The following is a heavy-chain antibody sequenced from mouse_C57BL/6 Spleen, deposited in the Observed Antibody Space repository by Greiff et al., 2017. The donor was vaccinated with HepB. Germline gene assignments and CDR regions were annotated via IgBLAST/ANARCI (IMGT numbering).Heavy chain of an antibody. V-gene: IGHV1-26*01. CDR2: INPNNGGT. CDR1: GYTFTDYY. CDR3: ARLPTVVAPYFDY. Sequence: VQLQQSGPELVKPGASVKISCKASGYTFTDYYMNWVKQSHGKSLEWIGDINPNNGGTSYNQKFKGKATLTVDKSSSTAYMELRSLTSEDSAVYYCARLPTVVAPYFDYWGQGTTLTVSS. D-gene: IGHD1-1*01. J-gene: IGHJ2*01.